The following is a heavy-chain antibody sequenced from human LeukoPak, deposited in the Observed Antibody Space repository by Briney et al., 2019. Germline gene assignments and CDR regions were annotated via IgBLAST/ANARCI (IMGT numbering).Heavy chain of an antibody. V-gene: IGHV5-51*01. D-gene: IGHD3-10*01. CDR2: IYPDDSDI. CDR3: ARHGRGSRSPNAFDF. CDR1: GYRFNEYW. Sequence: GVSLKISCKGSGYRFNEYWIGWVGQMPGKGLQWMGAIYPDDSDIRYSPSFQGQVTISADKSIITAYLQWSSLKASDTAMYYCARHGRGSRSPNAFDFWGQGTMVTVSS. J-gene: IGHJ3*01.